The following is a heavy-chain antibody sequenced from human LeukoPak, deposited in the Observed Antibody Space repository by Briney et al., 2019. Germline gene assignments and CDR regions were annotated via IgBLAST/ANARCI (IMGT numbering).Heavy chain of an antibody. Sequence: ASVKVSCKASGYTFTSYDINWVRQATGQGLEWMGWMNPNSGNTGYAQKFQGRGTMTSNTSISTAYMELSSLRSEDTAVYYCARGLSVARIAVAGISFGYWGQGTLVTVSS. V-gene: IGHV1-8*01. CDR3: ARGLSVARIAVAGISFGY. J-gene: IGHJ4*02. CDR2: MNPNSGNT. D-gene: IGHD6-19*01. CDR1: GYTFTSYD.